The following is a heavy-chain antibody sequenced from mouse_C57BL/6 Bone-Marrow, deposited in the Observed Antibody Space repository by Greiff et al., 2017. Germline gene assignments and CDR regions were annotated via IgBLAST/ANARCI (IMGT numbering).Heavy chain of an antibody. CDR3: AKSLSYAMDY. CDR2: IYPRSGNT. Sequence: QVHVKQSGAELARPGASVKLSCKASGYTFTSYGISWVKQRTGQGLEWIGEIYPRSGNTYYNEKFKGKATLTADKSSSTAYMELRSLTSEDSAVYCCAKSLSYAMDYWGQGTSVTVSS. V-gene: IGHV1-81*01. D-gene: IGHD6-2*01. CDR1: GYTFTSYG. J-gene: IGHJ4*01.